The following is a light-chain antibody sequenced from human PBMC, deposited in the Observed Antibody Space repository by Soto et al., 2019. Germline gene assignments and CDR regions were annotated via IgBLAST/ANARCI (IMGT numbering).Light chain of an antibody. J-gene: IGKJ5*01. CDR1: QSVSTY. V-gene: IGKV3-11*01. Sequence: EIVLKKSLATLSVSPGETATLPCRASQSVSTYLAWYQQKPGQAPRLLIYDASNRATGIPARFSGSGSATDFTLTIICLEPEDFAVYYCQQRSRWITFGQGTRLEIK. CDR3: QQRSRWIT. CDR2: DAS.